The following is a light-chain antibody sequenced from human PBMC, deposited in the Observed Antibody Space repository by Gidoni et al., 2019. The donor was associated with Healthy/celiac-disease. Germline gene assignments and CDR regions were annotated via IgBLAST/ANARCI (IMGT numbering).Light chain of an antibody. CDR2: LGT. Sequence: IVMTQSPLSLPVTPGEPASISCRSSQIPLHSNGYNYLDWYLQQPGQSPQLLIYLGTNRASGVPDRFSGSGSGTDFTLKISRVEDEDVGVYYCMQALQTPYTFGQGTKLEIK. CDR1: QIPLHSNGYNY. V-gene: IGKV2-28*01. CDR3: MQALQTPYT. J-gene: IGKJ2*01.